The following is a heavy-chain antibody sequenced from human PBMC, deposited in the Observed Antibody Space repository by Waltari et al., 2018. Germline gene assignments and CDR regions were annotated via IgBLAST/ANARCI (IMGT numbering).Heavy chain of an antibody. CDR2: IWYDGSAT. J-gene: IGHJ6*02. CDR3: ARDRSFWSGYHAMDV. Sequence: QVQVLESGGGVVQPGTSLRLSCETSGFMFSSPVIPWVRQAPGRGLEWVGVIWYDGSATFYADSVRGRFTISRDNAKNTLYLQMNTLTAEDAGMYYCARDRSFWSGYHAMDVWGQGTSVTVSS. D-gene: IGHD3-3*01. CDR1: GFMFSSPV. V-gene: IGHV3-33*01.